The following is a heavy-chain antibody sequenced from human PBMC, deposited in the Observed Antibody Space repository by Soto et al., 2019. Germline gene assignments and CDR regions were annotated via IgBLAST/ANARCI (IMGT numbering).Heavy chain of an antibody. D-gene: IGHD6-13*01. CDR1: GYTFTSYD. J-gene: IGHJ6*02. CDR2: MNPNSGNT. V-gene: IGHV1-8*01. Sequence: QVQLVQSGAEVKKPGASVKVSCKASGYTFTSYDINWVRQATGQGLEWMGWMNPNSGNTGYAQKFQGRVTMTRNTSRSTAYMELSSLRAEDTAVYYCARRGYSSSWYYYYYGMDVWGQGTTVTVSS. CDR3: ARRGYSSSWYYYYYGMDV.